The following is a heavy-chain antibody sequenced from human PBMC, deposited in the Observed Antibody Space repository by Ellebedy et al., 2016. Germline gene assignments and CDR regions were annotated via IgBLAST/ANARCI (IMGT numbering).Heavy chain of an antibody. Sequence: ASVKVSXXASGYTFTSYAITWVRQATGQGLEWMGWMNPNSGNTGYAQRFQGRVTMTRNASVSTAYMELSSLRSEDTAVYYCARALSGSSNDYWGQGTLVTVSS. V-gene: IGHV1-8*01. J-gene: IGHJ4*02. CDR1: GYTFTSYA. CDR2: MNPNSGNT. D-gene: IGHD3-10*01. CDR3: ARALSGSSNDY.